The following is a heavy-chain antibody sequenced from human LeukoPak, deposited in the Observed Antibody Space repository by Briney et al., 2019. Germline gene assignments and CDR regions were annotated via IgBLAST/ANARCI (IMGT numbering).Heavy chain of an antibody. CDR2: IYTRGST. V-gene: IGHV4-4*07. CDR3: ARARGWDSSGWYISRPNWFDP. D-gene: IGHD6-19*01. CDR1: GGSISSYY. J-gene: IGHJ5*02. Sequence: NPSETLSLTCTVSGGSISSYYWSWIRQPAGKGLEWIGRIYTRGSTNYNPSLKSRVTMSADMSKNQFSLKLSSVTAADTAVYYCARARGWDSSGWYISRPNWFDPWGQGTLVTVSS.